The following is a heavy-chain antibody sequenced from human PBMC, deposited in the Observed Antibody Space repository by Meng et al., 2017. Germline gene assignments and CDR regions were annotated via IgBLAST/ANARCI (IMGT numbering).Heavy chain of an antibody. Sequence: EGQLVDVGGGLVQSGGSLRLSCTASGFTFRNYWMHWVRQAPGKGLVWVSRIKPDGTMTVYADSVKGRFTISRDNAKNTLYLQMNSLRSDDTAVYYCARSDWFDPWGQGTLVTVSS. J-gene: IGHJ5*02. CDR2: IKPDGTMT. CDR3: ARSDWFDP. V-gene: IGHV3-74*01. CDR1: GFTFRNYW.